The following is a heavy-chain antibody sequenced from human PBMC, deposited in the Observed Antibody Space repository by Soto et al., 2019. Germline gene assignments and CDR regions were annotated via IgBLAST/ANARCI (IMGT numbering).Heavy chain of an antibody. CDR2: LDGAGGST. J-gene: IGHJ4*02. V-gene: IGHV3-23*01. CDR3: VTYSWNYDISSGDS. CDR1: GFTFSDYA. Sequence: GGSLRLSCLASGFTFSDYAMTWVRHVPGRGLEWVASLDGAGGSTYYADSVRGRFTISRDNARNTLYLQMDSLRVEDTAVYYCVTYSWNYDISSGDSWGQGTLVTVSS. D-gene: IGHD1-7*01.